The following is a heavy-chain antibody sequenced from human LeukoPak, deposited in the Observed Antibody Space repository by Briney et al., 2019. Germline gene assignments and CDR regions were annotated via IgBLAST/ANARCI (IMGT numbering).Heavy chain of an antibody. Sequence: GGSLRLSCAACGFTFSSYSMNWVRQAPGKGLEWVSSISSSSSYIYYADSVKGRFTISRDNAKNSLYLQMNSLRAEDTAVYYCARGYCSGGSSYSLDYWGQGTLVTVSS. CDR2: ISSSSSYI. CDR3: ARGYCSGGSSYSLDY. CDR1: GFTFSSYS. J-gene: IGHJ4*02. V-gene: IGHV3-21*01. D-gene: IGHD2-15*01.